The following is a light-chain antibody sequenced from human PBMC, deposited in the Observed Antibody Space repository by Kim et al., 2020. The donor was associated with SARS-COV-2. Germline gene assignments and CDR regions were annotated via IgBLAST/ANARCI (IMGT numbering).Light chain of an antibody. Sequence: GQRVIIACSGSTSNIGDNTVNWFQLLPGTAPKLIIYAKNQRPSGVPDRFAGSKSGTSASLAISGLQSEDEADFYCAAWDDSLNGRVFGGGTQLTVL. CDR3: AAWDDSLNGRV. CDR1: TSNIGDNT. J-gene: IGLJ2*01. CDR2: AKN. V-gene: IGLV1-44*01.